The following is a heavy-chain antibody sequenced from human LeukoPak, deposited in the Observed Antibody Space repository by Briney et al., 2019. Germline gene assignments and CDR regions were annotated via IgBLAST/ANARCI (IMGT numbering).Heavy chain of an antibody. CDR2: INPSGGRT. Sequence: ASVKVSCKASGYTFTNYYIHWVRQAPGQGLEWVGMINPSGGRTSYAQRFQGRVTVTTDTSTSTVYMQLSSLASEDTAVYYCARERRAWGEDFWGQGTLVIVSS. CDR3: ARERRAWGEDF. D-gene: IGHD3-16*01. CDR1: GYTFTNYY. V-gene: IGHV1-46*01. J-gene: IGHJ4*02.